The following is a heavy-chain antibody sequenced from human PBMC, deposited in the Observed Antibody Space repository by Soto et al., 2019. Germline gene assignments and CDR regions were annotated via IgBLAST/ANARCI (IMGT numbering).Heavy chain of an antibody. CDR2: ISGSDGKT. J-gene: IGHJ4*01. CDR1: GFSFTSYA. CDR3: ARWSFLDY. D-gene: IGHD1-26*01. Sequence: PGWSLRLSCAASGFSFTSYALSWVRQAPGKGLEWVSTISGSDGKTYYADSVKGRFSISRDTSKTTLYLQMNSLRVEDTAVYYCARWSFLDYWCHGSRLTVSS. V-gene: IGHV3-23*01.